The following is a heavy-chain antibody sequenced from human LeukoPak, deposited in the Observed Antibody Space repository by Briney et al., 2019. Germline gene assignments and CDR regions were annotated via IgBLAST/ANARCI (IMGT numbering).Heavy chain of an antibody. CDR1: GFTFSSYS. J-gene: IGHJ5*02. V-gene: IGHV3-48*02. D-gene: IGHD3-10*01. CDR2: ISSGSTTI. CDR3: ASFDLITMVQGVISP. Sequence: GGSLRLSCAASGFTFSSYSMIWVRQAPGKGLEGVSYISSGSTTINYADSVKGRFTISRDNAKNSLYLQMNSLRDEDTAVYYCASFDLITMVQGVISPWGQGTLVTVSS.